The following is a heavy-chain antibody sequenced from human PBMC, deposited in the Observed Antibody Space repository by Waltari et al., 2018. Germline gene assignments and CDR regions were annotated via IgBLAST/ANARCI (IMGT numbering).Heavy chain of an antibody. V-gene: IGHV4-31*03. CDR2: ISYSGNL. J-gene: IGHJ3*02. D-gene: IGHD3-10*01. CDR1: GGSITSGGSF. CDR3: ARSNDFGSGSLPFDCFDI. Sequence: QVQLQESGPGLVKPSETLSLTCTVSGGSITSGGSFWSWIRQSPVKRMEFICYISYSGNLYYNPSLESRLTMSRDTSYNQFSLNLDSVTAADPAVYYCARSNDFGSGSLPFDCFDIWGQGTVVTVSS.